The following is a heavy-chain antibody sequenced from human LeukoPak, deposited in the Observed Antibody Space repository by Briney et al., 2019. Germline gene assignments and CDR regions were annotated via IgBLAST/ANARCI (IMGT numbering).Heavy chain of an antibody. CDR3: ARVSSGYCASWPNNCFDP. Sequence: ASVKVSCKASGYTFTGYYMHWVRQAPGQGLEWMGWINPNSGGTNYAQKFQGWVTMTRDTSISTAYMELSRLRSDDTAVYYCARVSSGYCASWPNNCFDPWGQGTLVTVSS. V-gene: IGHV1-2*04. CDR1: GYTFTGYY. D-gene: IGHD2-8*02. J-gene: IGHJ5*02. CDR2: INPNSGGT.